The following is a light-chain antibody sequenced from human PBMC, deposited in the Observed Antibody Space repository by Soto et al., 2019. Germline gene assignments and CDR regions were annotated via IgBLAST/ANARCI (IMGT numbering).Light chain of an antibody. V-gene: IGLV2-23*01. CDR3: CSYAGSNTPYV. CDR2: EGS. Sequence: QSALTQPASVSGSPGQSITISCTGTSSDVGSYDLVSWYQHHPGKAPKLMIYEGSKRPSGVSNRFSGSKSGNTASLTISGLQAEDEADYYCCSYAGSNTPYVFGNGTKVTVL. J-gene: IGLJ1*01. CDR1: SSDVGSYDL.